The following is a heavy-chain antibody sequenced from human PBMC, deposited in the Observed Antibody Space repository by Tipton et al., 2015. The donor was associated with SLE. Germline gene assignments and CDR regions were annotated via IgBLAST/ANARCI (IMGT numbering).Heavy chain of an antibody. CDR1: GGSISSDGYY. CDR3: ASNSGTYYYYYCMDV. Sequence: TLSLTCTVSGGSISSDGYYWNWIRQPPGKGLEWIGYVYYSGSTSYNPSLKSRVTISADTSKNQFSLRLTSVTAADTATYYCASNSGTYYYYYCMDVWGKGTTVTVSS. D-gene: IGHD1-26*01. J-gene: IGHJ6*03. CDR2: VYYSGST. V-gene: IGHV4-61*08.